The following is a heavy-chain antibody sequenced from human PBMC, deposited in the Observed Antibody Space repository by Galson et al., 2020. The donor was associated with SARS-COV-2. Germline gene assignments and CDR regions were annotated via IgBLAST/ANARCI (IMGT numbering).Heavy chain of an antibody. CDR3: VTGAGGYYAFDS. CDR2: FKSKADGGTT. V-gene: IGHV3-15*07. J-gene: IGHJ4*02. D-gene: IGHD3-3*01. Sequence: GGSLRLSCVASPFTFNNAWMNWVRQAPGKGLEWVGRFKSKADGGTTDYAAPVNGRFTMSRDDSTNTLYLQMNSLKTEDTALYMCVTGAGGYYAFDSWGQGTRVTVSS. CDR1: PFTFNNAW.